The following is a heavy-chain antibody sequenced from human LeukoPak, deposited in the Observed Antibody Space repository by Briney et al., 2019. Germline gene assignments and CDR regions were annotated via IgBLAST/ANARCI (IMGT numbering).Heavy chain of an antibody. CDR3: ARTRWDSGGSCYSDY. Sequence: PGGPLRLSCAASGFTFSSYSMNWVRQAPGKGLEWVSSISSSSSYIYYADSVKGRFTISRDNAKNSLYLQMNSLRAEDTAVYYCARTRWDSGGSCYSDYWGQGTLVTVSS. CDR2: ISSSSSYI. CDR1: GFTFSSYS. J-gene: IGHJ4*02. V-gene: IGHV3-21*04. D-gene: IGHD2-15*01.